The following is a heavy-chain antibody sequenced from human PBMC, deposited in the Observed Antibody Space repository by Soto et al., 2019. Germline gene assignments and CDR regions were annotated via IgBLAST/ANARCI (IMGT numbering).Heavy chain of an antibody. J-gene: IGHJ6*02. CDR1: GYTFTGYY. V-gene: IGHV1-2*04. D-gene: IGHD6-6*01. Sequence: QVQLVQSGAEVKKPGASVKVSCKASGYTFTGYYMHWVRQAPGQGLEWMGWINSNSGGTNYAQKFQGWVTMTRDTSISTAYMELSRLRSDDTAVYYCARDQEASSSPRLRDYYYGMDVWGQGTTVTVSS. CDR3: ARDQEASSSPRLRDYYYGMDV. CDR2: INSNSGGT.